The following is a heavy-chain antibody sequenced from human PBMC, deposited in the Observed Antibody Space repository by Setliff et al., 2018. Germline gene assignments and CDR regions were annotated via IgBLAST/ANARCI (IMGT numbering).Heavy chain of an antibody. CDR1: GGTFNNYA. Sequence: GASVKVSCKASGGTFNNYAISWVRQAPGQGLEWMGGIIPMLGMANYAQKFLGRVTISADKSTSTAYMELTSLRYEDTAVYYCAKGGFSWNDLDYWGQGTQVTVSS. CDR2: IIPMLGMA. CDR3: AKGGFSWNDLDY. V-gene: IGHV1-69*10. D-gene: IGHD1-1*01. J-gene: IGHJ4*02.